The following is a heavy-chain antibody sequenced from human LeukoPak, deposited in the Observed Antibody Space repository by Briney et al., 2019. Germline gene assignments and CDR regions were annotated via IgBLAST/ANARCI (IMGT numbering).Heavy chain of an antibody. V-gene: IGHV3-21*01. J-gene: IGHJ6*02. CDR3: AGGYGPYGMDV. CDR2: ISRSSSSYI. Sequence: KPGGSLRLSCAASGFTFSSYSMNWVRQAPGKGLEWVSSISRSSSSYIYYADSVKGRFTISRDNAKNSLYLQMNSLRAEDTAVYYCAGGYGPYGMDVWGQGTTVTVSS. CDR1: GFTFSSYS. D-gene: IGHD4-17*01.